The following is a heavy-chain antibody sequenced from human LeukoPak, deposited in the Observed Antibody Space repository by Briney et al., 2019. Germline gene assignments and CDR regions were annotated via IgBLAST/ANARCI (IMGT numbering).Heavy chain of an antibody. J-gene: IGHJ5*02. CDR3: ARDHIAYCSSTSCYRNNWFDP. D-gene: IGHD2-2*02. CDR2: MNPNSGTT. CDR1: GYNFISYD. Sequence: ASVKVSRKASGYNFISYDINWVRQATGQGLEWMGWMNPNSGTTGYAQTFQGRVTISRDISINTAYMELSSLRSEDTAVYYCARDHIAYCSSTSCYRNNWFDPWGQGTLVTVSS. V-gene: IGHV1-8*01.